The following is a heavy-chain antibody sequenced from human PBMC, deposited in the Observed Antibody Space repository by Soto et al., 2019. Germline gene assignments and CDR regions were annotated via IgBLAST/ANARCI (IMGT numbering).Heavy chain of an antibody. CDR1: GGSITNYY. V-gene: IGHV4-59*08. CDR2: INYDGYS. J-gene: IGHJ6*02. D-gene: IGHD3-10*01. Sequence: QVQLQESGPGLVTPSETLSLTCTVSGGSITNYYCSWFRQPPGKGLEWIGYINYDGYSAYNLSLKGRVTLSMDASKTQSSLMLESVTATDTAVYYCARHGFGPLHGLVDVWGPGTTVIVSS. CDR3: ARHGFGPLHGLVDV.